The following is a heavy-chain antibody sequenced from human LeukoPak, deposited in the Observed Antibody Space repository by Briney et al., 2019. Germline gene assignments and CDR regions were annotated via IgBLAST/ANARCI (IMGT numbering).Heavy chain of an antibody. CDR2: INWEGGGT. CDR3: AKHLRATNTYIFFGLDV. J-gene: IGHJ6*01. D-gene: IGHD1-26*01. V-gene: IGHV3-9*01. CDR1: GVTFKDYG. Sequence: GGSLRLSCAATGVTFKDYGMHWVRQPPGEGLECVSGINWEGGGTHYADSVKGGFTISRDNAKNSLYMQMTSLRPEDTALYYCAKHLRATNTYIFFGLDVWGQGTTVTVSS.